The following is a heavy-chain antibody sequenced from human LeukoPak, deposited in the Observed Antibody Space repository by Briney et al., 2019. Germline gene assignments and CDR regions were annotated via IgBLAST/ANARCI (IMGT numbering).Heavy chain of an antibody. J-gene: IGHJ4*02. CDR2: INPSGGST. D-gene: IGHD6-13*01. CDR3: AKLAAAGTAHYYFDY. V-gene: IGHV1-46*01. CDR1: GYTFTSYH. Sequence: ASVKVSCKASGYTFTSYHMHWVRQAPGQGLEIMGIINPSGGSTTYAQKFQGRVTMTRDTSTSTVYMELSSLRSEVTAVYYCAKLAAAGTAHYYFDYWGQETLVTVSS.